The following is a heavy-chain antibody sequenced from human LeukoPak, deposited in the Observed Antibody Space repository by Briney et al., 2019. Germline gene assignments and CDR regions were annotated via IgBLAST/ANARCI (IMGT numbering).Heavy chain of an antibody. CDR1: GGSISSYY. CDR2: IYYSGST. CDR3: ARDSVAGPIDY. V-gene: IGHV4-59*01. J-gene: IGHJ4*02. Sequence: SETLSLTCTVSGGSISSYYWSWIRQPPGKGLEWIGYIYYSGSTNYNPSLKSRVTISVDTSKNQFSLKLSSVTAADTAVYYCARDSVAGPIDYWGQGTLVTVSS. D-gene: IGHD6-19*01.